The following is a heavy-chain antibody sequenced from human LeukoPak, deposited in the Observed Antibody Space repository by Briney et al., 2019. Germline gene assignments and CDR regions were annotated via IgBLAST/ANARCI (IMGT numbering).Heavy chain of an antibody. J-gene: IGHJ5*02. Sequence: SETLSLTCTVSGGSISSYYRSWIRQPPGKGLEWIGYIYYSGSTNYNPSLKSRVTISVDTSKNQFSLKLSSVTAADTAVYYCARLIPSYDILTAYWFDPWGQGTLVTVSS. CDR3: ARLIPSYDILTAYWFDP. D-gene: IGHD3-9*01. CDR2: IYYSGST. V-gene: IGHV4-59*08. CDR1: GGSISSYY.